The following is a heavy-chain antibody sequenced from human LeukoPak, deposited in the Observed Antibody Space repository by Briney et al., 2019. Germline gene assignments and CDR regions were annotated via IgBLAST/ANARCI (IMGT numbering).Heavy chain of an antibody. D-gene: IGHD2-2*01. CDR3: ATEAFGIPAPYFDL. Sequence: PSETLSLTCTVSGGSISSSSYYWGWIRQPPGKGLEWIGSIYYSGSTYYNPSLKSRVTISVDTSKNQFSLKLSSVTAADTAVYYCATEAFGIPAPYFDLWGRGTLVTVSS. CDR2: IYYSGST. CDR1: GGSISSSSYY. J-gene: IGHJ2*01. V-gene: IGHV4-39*07.